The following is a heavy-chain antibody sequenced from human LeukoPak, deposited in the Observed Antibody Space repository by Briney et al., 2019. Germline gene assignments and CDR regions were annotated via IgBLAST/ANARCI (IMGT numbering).Heavy chain of an antibody. CDR2: ISYDGSKN. V-gene: IGHV3-30*04. CDR1: GFTFSSHA. Sequence: GGSLRLSCAASGFTFSSHAIHWVRQAPGKGLEWVAFISYDGSKNYYADSVKGRFTISRDNSRNTLYLQMNSLRAEDTAVYYCARGNWWYYFDFWGQGTLVTVSS. D-gene: IGHD2-8*02. CDR3: ARGNWWYYFDF. J-gene: IGHJ4*02.